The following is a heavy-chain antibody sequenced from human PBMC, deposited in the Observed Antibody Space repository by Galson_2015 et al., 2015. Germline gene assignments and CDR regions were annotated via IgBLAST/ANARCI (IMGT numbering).Heavy chain of an antibody. CDR1: GIPLSTSGMC. J-gene: IGHJ4*02. CDR2: IDWDDDK. V-gene: IGHV2-70*01. D-gene: IGHD6-19*01. CDR3: ARTSSGWPVSFDY. Sequence: PALVKPTQSLTLTCTFSGIPLSTSGMCVSWIRQPPGKALEWLALIDWDDDKYYSTSLKTRLTISKDTSKNQVVLTMTNMDPVDTATYYCARTSSGWPVSFDYWGQGTLVTVSS.